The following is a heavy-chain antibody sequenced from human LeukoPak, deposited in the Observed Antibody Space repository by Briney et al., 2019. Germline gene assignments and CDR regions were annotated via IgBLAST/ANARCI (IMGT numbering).Heavy chain of an antibody. CDR3: AREGDLDCSSTSCYQY. V-gene: IGHV4-34*01. D-gene: IGHD2-2*01. Sequence: SETLSLTCAVYGGSFSSYYWSWIRQPPGKGLEWIGEINHSGSTNYNPSLKSRVTISVDTSKNQFSLKLSSVTAADTAVYYCAREGDLDCSSTSCYQYWGQGTLVTVSS. J-gene: IGHJ4*02. CDR1: GGSFSSYY. CDR2: INHSGST.